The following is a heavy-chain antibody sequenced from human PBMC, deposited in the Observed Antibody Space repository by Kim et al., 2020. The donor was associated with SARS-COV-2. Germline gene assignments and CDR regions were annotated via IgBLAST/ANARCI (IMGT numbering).Heavy chain of an antibody. CDR1: GFTFTSYA. Sequence: GGSLRLSCAASGFTFTSYAMTWVRQAPGKGLEWVSSISGSGNNTYYADSVKGRFTISRDDSKNTLYLQMNSLRAEDTALYYCAKEGGYSSGYYFDYWGQGTLVTVSS. D-gene: IGHD3-22*01. CDR3: AKEGGYSSGYYFDY. V-gene: IGHV3-23*01. J-gene: IGHJ4*02. CDR2: ISGSGNNT.